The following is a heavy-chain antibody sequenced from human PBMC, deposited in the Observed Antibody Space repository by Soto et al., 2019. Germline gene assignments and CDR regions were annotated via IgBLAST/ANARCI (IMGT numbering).Heavy chain of an antibody. V-gene: IGHV3-21*01. D-gene: IGHD2-8*01. CDR3: ARVTQWGMNWLDV. Sequence: GGSLRLSCAASGFTFSFYGMHWVRQAPGKGLEWVSYVSSSSGYIHFADSLKGRFTVSRDNAKSSLYLQMNSLRAEDTAVYFCARVTQWGMNWLDVWGQGTRVTVSS. CDR1: GFTFSFYG. CDR2: VSSSSGYI. J-gene: IGHJ6*02.